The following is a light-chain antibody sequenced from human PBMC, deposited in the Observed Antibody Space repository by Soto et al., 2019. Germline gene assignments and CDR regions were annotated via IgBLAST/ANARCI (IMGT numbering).Light chain of an antibody. CDR3: QHYVYPQWT. J-gene: IGKJ1*01. Sequence: EIVMTQSPATLSVSPGERATLSCRASQSVRNNLAWYQQKPGQAPRLLIYGASSRATGIPDRFSGSGSGTDFTLTISRLEPEDFAVYFCQHYVYPQWTFGPGTKVDIK. CDR1: QSVRNN. V-gene: IGKV3D-15*01. CDR2: GAS.